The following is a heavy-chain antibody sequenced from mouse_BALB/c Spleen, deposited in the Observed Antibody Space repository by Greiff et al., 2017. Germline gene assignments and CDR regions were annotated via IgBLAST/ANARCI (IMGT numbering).Heavy chain of an antibody. D-gene: IGHD2-14*01. CDR3: ATENRTYYYAMDY. CDR1: GFNIKDTY. CDR2: IDPANGNT. J-gene: IGHJ4*01. V-gene: IGHV14-3*02. Sequence: EVKLQQSGAELVKPGASVKLSCTASGFNIKDTYMHWVKQRPEQGLEWIGRIDPANGNTKYDPKFQGKATITADTSSNTAYLQLSSLTSEDTAVYYCATENRTYYYAMDYWGQGTAVTVAS.